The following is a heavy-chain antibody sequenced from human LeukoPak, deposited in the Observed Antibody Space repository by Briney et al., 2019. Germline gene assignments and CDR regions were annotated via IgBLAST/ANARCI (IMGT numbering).Heavy chain of an antibody. D-gene: IGHD3-22*01. Sequence: GGSLRLSCAASGFTFSSYSMHWVRQAPGKGLEWVAVIWYDGSNKYYADSVKGRFTISRDNSKNTLYLQMNSLRAEDTAVYYCARDHYYDSSGYFDYWGQGTLVTVSS. CDR1: GFTFSSYS. CDR3: ARDHYYDSSGYFDY. V-gene: IGHV3-33*01. J-gene: IGHJ4*02. CDR2: IWYDGSNK.